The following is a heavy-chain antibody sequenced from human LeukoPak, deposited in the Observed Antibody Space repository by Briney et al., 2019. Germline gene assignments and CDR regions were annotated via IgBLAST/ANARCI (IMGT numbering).Heavy chain of an antibody. CDR1: GFTFSGSA. Sequence: QPGGSLRLSCAASGFTFSGSAMHWVRQASGKGLEWVGRIRSKANSYATAYAASVKGRFTISRDDSKNTAYLRMNSLKTEDTAVYYCTRRNYDSSGRPEGNFDYWGQGTLVTVSS. CDR2: IRSKANSYAT. V-gene: IGHV3-73*01. CDR3: TRRNYDSSGRPEGNFDY. D-gene: IGHD3-22*01. J-gene: IGHJ4*02.